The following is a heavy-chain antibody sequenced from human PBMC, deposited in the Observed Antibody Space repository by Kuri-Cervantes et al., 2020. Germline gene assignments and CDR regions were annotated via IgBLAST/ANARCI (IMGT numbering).Heavy chain of an antibody. Sequence: SETLSLTCTVSGGSISSSSYYWGWIRQPPGKGLEWIGNIYYSGSTYYSPSLKSRVTISVDTSKNQFSLMLSSVTAADTAIYYCVAEGGMVVAATPGWFDPWGQGILVTVSS. J-gene: IGHJ5*02. CDR2: IYYSGST. CDR3: VAEGGMVVAATPGWFDP. D-gene: IGHD2-15*01. CDR1: GGSISSSSYY. V-gene: IGHV4-39*01.